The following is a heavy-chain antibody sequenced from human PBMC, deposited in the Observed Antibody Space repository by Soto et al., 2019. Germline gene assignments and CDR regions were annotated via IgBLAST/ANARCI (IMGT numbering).Heavy chain of an antibody. CDR2: IVVGSGNT. D-gene: IGHD5-18*01. CDR3: AALYSYGYFLDY. V-gene: IGHV1-58*01. J-gene: IGHJ4*02. Sequence: EASVKVSCKTSGFTFTSSAVQWVRQARGQRLEWIGWIVVGSGNTNYAQKFQERVTITRDMSTSTAYMELSSLRSEDTAVYYCAALYSYGYFLDYWGQGTLVTVSS. CDR1: GFTFTSSA.